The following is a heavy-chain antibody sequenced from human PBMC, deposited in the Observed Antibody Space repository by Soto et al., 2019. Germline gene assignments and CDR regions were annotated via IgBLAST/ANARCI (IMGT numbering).Heavy chain of an antibody. V-gene: IGHV3-30*18. J-gene: IGHJ6*02. Sequence: GGSLRLSCAASGFTFSSYGMHWVRQAPGKGLEWVAVISYDGSNKYYADSVKGRFTISRDNSKNTLYLQINSLRAEDTAVYYCAKATVDIVATAYPFYYYGMDVWGQGTTVTVS. CDR3: AKATVDIVATAYPFYYYGMDV. CDR1: GFTFSSYG. CDR2: ISYDGSNK. D-gene: IGHD5-12*01.